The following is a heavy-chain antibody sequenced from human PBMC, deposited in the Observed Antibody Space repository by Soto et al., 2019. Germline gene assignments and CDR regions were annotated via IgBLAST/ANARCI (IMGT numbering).Heavy chain of an antibody. V-gene: IGHV1-18*01. J-gene: IGHJ4*02. Sequence: QVHLVQSGAELKKPGASVKVSCKASGYSFNSYGISWVRQGPGQGLEWTGWSSGFNANTNYAQNLQGRVTLIADATTSTAYMELRSLRTDDTAVYYCARDHMLTTSTLDYWGQGTLVTVSS. CDR3: ARDHMLTTSTLDY. D-gene: IGHD3-9*01. CDR1: GYSFNSYG. CDR2: SSGFNANT.